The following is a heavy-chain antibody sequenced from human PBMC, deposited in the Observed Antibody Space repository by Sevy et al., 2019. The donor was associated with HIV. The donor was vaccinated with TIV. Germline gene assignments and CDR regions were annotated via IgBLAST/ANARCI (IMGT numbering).Heavy chain of an antibody. J-gene: IGHJ4*02. V-gene: IGHV1-46*01. CDR2: INPSGGGT. CDR3: ARVDSCGGDCYYFDY. Sequence: ASVKVSCKASGYMFTKYYIHWVRQAPGQGVECMGIINPSGGGTNYAQKFQGRVTMTRDTSTSTVYMEMSSLRSEDTAVYYCARVDSCGGDCYYFDYWGQGTLVTVSS. D-gene: IGHD2-21*02. CDR1: GYMFTKYY.